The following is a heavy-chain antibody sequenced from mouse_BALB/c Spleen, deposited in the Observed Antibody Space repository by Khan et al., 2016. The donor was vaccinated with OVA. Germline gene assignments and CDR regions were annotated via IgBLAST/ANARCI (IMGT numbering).Heavy chain of an antibody. CDR2: IWAGGST. D-gene: IGHD1-3*01. CDR1: GFSLTSYG. V-gene: IGHV2-9*02. CDR3: ARREDI. Sequence: QMQLEESGPGLVVPSQSLSITCTVSGFSLTSYGVHWVRQPPGKGLEWLGVIWAGGSTNYNSALLSRLSISKDNSKSQVFLKMNSLQTDDTAMYYCARREDIWDQDTTLTVSS. J-gene: IGHJ2*01.